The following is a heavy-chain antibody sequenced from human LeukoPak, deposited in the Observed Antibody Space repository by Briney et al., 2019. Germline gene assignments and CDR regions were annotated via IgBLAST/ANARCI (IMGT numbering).Heavy chain of an antibody. D-gene: IGHD6-13*01. CDR1: GFIFSSYS. V-gene: IGHV3-23*01. CDR3: AKAASSSWPSYYYGMDV. Sequence: GGSLRLSCAASGFIFSSYSMSWVRQAPGKGLEWVSVITGSGGNTYYADSVKGRFTISKDNSKNTVYLQMSSLRVDDTAIYYCAKAASSSWPSYYYGMDVWGQGTTVTVSS. J-gene: IGHJ6*02. CDR2: ITGSGGNT.